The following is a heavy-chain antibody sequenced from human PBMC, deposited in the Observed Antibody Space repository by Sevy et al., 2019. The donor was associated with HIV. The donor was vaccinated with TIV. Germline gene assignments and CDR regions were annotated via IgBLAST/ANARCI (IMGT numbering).Heavy chain of an antibody. V-gene: IGHV3-11*01. J-gene: IGHJ4*02. D-gene: IGHD6-13*01. CDR2: ISSSGSTI. CDR1: GFTFSDYY. CDR3: AGGIRRGIAAAGTAFDY. Sequence: GGSLRLSCAASGFTFSDYYMSWIRQAPGKGLEWVSYISSSGSTIYYADSVKGRFTISRDNAKNSLYLQMNSLRAEDTAVYYCAGGIRRGIAAAGTAFDYWGQGTLVTVSS.